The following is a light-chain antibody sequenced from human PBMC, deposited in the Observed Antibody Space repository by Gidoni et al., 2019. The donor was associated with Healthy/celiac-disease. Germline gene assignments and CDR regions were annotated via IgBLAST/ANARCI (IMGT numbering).Light chain of an antibody. V-gene: IGLV1-40*01. CDR2: GNS. Sequence: QSVLTQPPSVSGAPGPRFTISCNGSSSNIGAGYDVHWYQQLPGTAPKLLIYGNSNRTSGVTDRFSGSKSGTSASLAITGLQAEDEADYYCQSYDSSLSGDWVFGGGTKLTVL. J-gene: IGLJ3*02. CDR1: SSNIGAGYD. CDR3: QSYDSSLSGDWV.